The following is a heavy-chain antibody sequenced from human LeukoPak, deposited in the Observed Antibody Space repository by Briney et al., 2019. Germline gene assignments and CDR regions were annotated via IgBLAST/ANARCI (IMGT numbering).Heavy chain of an antibody. CDR1: GGSISSGSYY. V-gene: IGHV4-61*02. CDR2: IYTSGST. D-gene: IGHD6-19*01. J-gene: IGHJ4*02. CDR3: ARDGVAARGTIPGNYFDY. Sequence: SETLSPTCTVSGGSISSGSYYWSWIRQPAGKGQEWIGRIYTSGSTNYNPSLKSRVTISVDTSKNQFSLKLSSVTAADTAVYYCARDGVAARGTIPGNYFDYWGQGTLVTVSS.